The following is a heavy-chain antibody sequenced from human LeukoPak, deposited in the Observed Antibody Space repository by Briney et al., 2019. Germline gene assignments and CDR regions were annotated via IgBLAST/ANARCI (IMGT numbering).Heavy chain of an antibody. V-gene: IGHV4-39*07. CDR2: VYYSGNT. J-gene: IGHJ4*02. Sequence: SETLSLTCTVSGGSISSSSSFWAWIRQPPGKGLEWNGNVYYSGNTHYNPSLKSRVTISVDTSKNQFSLKLSSVTAADTAVYYCASLTMVRGVRFDYWGQGTLVTVSS. CDR1: GGSISSSSSF. D-gene: IGHD3-10*01. CDR3: ASLTMVRGVRFDY.